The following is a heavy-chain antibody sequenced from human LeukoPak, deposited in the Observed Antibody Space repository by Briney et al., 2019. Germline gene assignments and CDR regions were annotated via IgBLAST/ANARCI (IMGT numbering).Heavy chain of an antibody. CDR3: ARSLEDYYYYGMDV. Sequence: PGGSLRLSCAASGFTFSSYGMHWVRQAPGKGLEWVAVIWYDRSNKYYADSVKGRFTISRDNSKNTLYLQMNSLRAEDTAVYYCARSLEDYYYYGMDVWGKGTTVTVSS. V-gene: IGHV3-33*01. J-gene: IGHJ6*04. CDR1: GFTFSSYG. D-gene: IGHD3-3*01. CDR2: IWYDRSNK.